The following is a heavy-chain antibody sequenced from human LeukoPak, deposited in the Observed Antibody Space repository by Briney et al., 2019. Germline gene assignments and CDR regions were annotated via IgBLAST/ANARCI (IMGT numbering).Heavy chain of an antibody. CDR1: GGTFSSYA. J-gene: IGHJ4*02. V-gene: IGHV1-69*05. CDR2: IIPIFGTA. CDR3: ARDENYDFWSGYLGFDY. D-gene: IGHD3-3*01. Sequence: GASVKVSCKASGGTFSSYAISWVRQAPGQGLEWMGGIIPIFGTANYAQKFQGRVTITTDESTSTAYMELSSLRSDDTAVYYCARDENYDFWSGYLGFDYWGQGTLVIVSS.